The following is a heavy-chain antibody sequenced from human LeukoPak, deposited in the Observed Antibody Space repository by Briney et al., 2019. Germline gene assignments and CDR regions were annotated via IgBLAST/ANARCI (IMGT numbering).Heavy chain of an antibody. CDR3: ARDRRRYYGSGLHAFDI. CDR1: GGSISSYY. J-gene: IGHJ3*02. Sequence: PSETLSLTCTVSGGSISSYYWSWIRQPPGKGLEWIGYIYYSGSTNYNPSLKSRVTISVDASKNQFSLKLSSVTAADTAVYYCARDRRRYYGSGLHAFDIWGQGTMVTVSS. V-gene: IGHV4-59*01. D-gene: IGHD3-10*01. CDR2: IYYSGST.